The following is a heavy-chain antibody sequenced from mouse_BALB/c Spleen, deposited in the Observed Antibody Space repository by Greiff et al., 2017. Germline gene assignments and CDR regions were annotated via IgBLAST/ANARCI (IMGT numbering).Heavy chain of an antibody. V-gene: IGHV2-9-2*01. Sequence: VQLVESGPGLVAPSQSLSITCTVSGFSLTSYDISWIRQPPGKGLEWLGVIWTGGGTNYNSAFMSRLSISKDNSKSQVFLKMNSLQTDDTAIYYCVRETTATAMDYWGQGTSVTVSS. CDR3: VRETTATAMDY. J-gene: IGHJ4*01. CDR1: GFSLTSYD. CDR2: IWTGGGT. D-gene: IGHD1-2*01.